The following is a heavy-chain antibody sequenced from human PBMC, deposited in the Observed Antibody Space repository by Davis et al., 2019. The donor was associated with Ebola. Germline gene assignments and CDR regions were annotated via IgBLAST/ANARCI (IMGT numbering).Heavy chain of an antibody. CDR3: ARDWAYGDYNWYFDL. CDR1: GGSISSYY. V-gene: IGHV4-59*12. Sequence: GSLRLSCTVPGGSISSYYWSWIRQPPGKGLAWIGYNYYSGSTNYNPSLKSRDTISVDKSKNQFSLKLRSVTAADTAVYYCARDWAYGDYNWYFDLWGRGTLVTVSS. J-gene: IGHJ2*01. D-gene: IGHD4-17*01. CDR2: NYYSGST.